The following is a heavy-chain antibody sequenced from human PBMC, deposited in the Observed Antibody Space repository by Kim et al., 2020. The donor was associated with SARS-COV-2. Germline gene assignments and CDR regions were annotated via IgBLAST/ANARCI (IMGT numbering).Heavy chain of an antibody. CDR1: GFTFRSYS. CDR2: ISSSSSYI. CDR3: ARTGYSSSWDPRDEPADGFDI. D-gene: IGHD6-13*01. V-gene: IGHV3-21*01. Sequence: GGSLRLSCAASGFTFRSYSMNWVRQAPGKGLEWVSSISSSSSYIYYADSVKGRFTISRDNAKKSLYLQMNSLRAEDTAVYYCARTGYSSSWDPRDEPADGFDIWGQGTMVTVSS. J-gene: IGHJ3*02.